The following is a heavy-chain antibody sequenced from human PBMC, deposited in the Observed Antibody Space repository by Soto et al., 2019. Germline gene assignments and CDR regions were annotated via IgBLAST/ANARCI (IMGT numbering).Heavy chain of an antibody. D-gene: IGHD3-22*01. CDR1: GGSISSPHDY. V-gene: IGHV4-39*01. J-gene: IGHJ5*02. CDR2: IYHTGNA. Sequence: PSETLSLTCTVSGGSISSPHDYWAWIRQPPGEGLEWIGSIYHTGNAYYNPSLKSRVTISVDTSKNQFSLKLTSVTAADAALYYCARDFFDSSDYTTNWFDPWGQGTLVTVSS. CDR3: ARDFFDSSDYTTNWFDP.